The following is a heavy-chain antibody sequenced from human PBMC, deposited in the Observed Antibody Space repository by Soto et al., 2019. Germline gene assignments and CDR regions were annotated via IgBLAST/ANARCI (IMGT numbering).Heavy chain of an antibody. V-gene: IGHV4-34*01. CDR1: GGSFSGYY. CDR3: ARGVTTVNYFDY. D-gene: IGHD4-17*01. Sequence: SETLSLTCAVYGGSFSGYYWSWIRQPPGKGLEWIGEINHSGSTNYNPSLKSRVTISVDTSKNQFSLKLSSVTAADTAVYYCARGVTTVNYFDYWGQGTLVTVSS. CDR2: INHSGST. J-gene: IGHJ4*02.